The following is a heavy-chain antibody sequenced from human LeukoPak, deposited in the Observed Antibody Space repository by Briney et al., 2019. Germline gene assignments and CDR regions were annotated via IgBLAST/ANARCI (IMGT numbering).Heavy chain of an antibody. V-gene: IGHV4-39*07. Sequence: SETLSPTCNVAGGSISSSCYYWGRIRQPPGKGLEWIGRIYYSGSTYYNPSLKSRVTISVDTSKNQFSLKLSSVTAADTAVYYCARDPATEIRYVDWFDPWGQGTLVTVSS. CDR2: IYYSGST. J-gene: IGHJ5*02. D-gene: IGHD3-9*01. CDR3: ARDPATEIRYVDWFDP. CDR1: GGSISSSCYY.